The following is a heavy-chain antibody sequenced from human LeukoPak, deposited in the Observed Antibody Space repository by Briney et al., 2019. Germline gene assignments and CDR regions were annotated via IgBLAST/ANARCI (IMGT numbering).Heavy chain of an antibody. J-gene: IGHJ5*02. CDR2: IKQDGTET. CDR1: GFTFSSYW. Sequence: GGSLRLSCAASGFTFSSYWMNWVRQAPGKGLEWVAIIKQDGTETFYVDSVKGRFTISRDNAKNSLYLQMNSLRAEDTAVYYCARDPDQLLSYGTHNWFDPWGQGTLVTVSS. CDR3: ARDPDQLLSYGTHNWFDP. V-gene: IGHV3-7*01. D-gene: IGHD2-2*01.